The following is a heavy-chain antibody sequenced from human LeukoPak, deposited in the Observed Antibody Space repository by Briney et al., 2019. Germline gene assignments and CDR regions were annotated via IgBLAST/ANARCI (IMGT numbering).Heavy chain of an antibody. V-gene: IGHV3-30*18. CDR2: IAHDGSNK. J-gene: IGHJ4*02. CDR1: GFTFSNYV. Sequence: GGSLRLSCAASGFTFSNYVMQWVRQAPGKGLEWVALIAHDGSNKYYADSVKGRFTISRDNSKNTLYLQMNSLRAEDTAVYYCAKLWTGTTSYWGQGTLVTVSS. D-gene: IGHD1-1*01. CDR3: AKLWTGTTSY.